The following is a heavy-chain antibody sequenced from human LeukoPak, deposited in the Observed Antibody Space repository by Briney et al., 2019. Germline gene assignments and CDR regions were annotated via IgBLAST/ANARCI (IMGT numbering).Heavy chain of an antibody. Sequence: PSETLSLTCAVSGASISSSYWWSWVRPPPGKGLEWIAEIYQSGSTVYNPSFKSRVTISLDKSKNQFSLTLYSVTAADTAVYYCARGGGSCSGGTCYVIWFDPWGQGTLVTVSS. J-gene: IGHJ5*02. CDR1: GASISSSYW. CDR2: IYQSGST. CDR3: ARGGGSCSGGTCYVIWFDP. D-gene: IGHD2-15*01. V-gene: IGHV4-4*02.